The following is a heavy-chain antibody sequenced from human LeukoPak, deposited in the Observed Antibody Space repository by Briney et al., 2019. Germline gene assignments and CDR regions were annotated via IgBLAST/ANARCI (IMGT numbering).Heavy chain of an antibody. CDR3: ARGPPTSRSGAHFDY. D-gene: IGHD5-12*01. Sequence: GGSLRLSCAASGFTFDDYGMSWVRQAPGKGLEWVSGINWNGGSTGYADSVKGRFTISRDNAKNSLYLQMNSLRAEDTALYYCARGPPTSRSGAHFDYWGQGSLVTVSP. CDR1: GFTFDDYG. J-gene: IGHJ4*02. V-gene: IGHV3-20*04. CDR2: INWNGGST.